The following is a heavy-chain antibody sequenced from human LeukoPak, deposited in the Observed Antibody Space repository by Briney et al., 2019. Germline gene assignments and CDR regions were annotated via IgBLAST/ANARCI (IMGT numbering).Heavy chain of an antibody. J-gene: IGHJ4*02. CDR2: IYYSGST. D-gene: IGHD1-26*01. V-gene: IGHV4-31*03. Sequence: ASQTLSLTCTVSGGSISSGGYYWSWIRQHPGKGLEWIGYIYYSGSTYHNPSLKSRVTISVDTSKNQFSLKLSSVTAADTAVYYCARHSGSYPYYFDYWGQGTLVTVSS. CDR3: ARHSGSYPYYFDY. CDR1: GGSISSGGYY.